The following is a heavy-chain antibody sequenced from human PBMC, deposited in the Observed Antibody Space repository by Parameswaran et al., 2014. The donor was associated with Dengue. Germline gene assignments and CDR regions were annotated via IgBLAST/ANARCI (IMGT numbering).Heavy chain of an antibody. D-gene: IGHD4-17*01. CDR2: IIPILGIA. V-gene: IGHV1-69*04. J-gene: IGHJ6*02. Sequence: WVRQAPGQGLEWMGRIIPILGIANYAQKFQGRVTITADKSTSTAYMELSSLRSEDTAVYYCAREMTTATTSGDYYYYYGMDVWGQGTTVTVSS. CDR3: AREMTTATTSGDYYYYYGMDV.